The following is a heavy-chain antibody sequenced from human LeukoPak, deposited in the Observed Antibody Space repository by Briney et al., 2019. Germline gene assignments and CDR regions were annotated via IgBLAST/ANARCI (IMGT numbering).Heavy chain of an antibody. CDR3: ARRSRTTLIRGILITDANWFDP. V-gene: IGHV4-59*08. D-gene: IGHD3-10*01. J-gene: IGHJ5*02. CDR1: GASISDSH. CDR2: ISYSGSA. Sequence: SETLSLTCSVSGASISDSHWSWIRQPPGKGLEWIAYISYSGSAKYNPSLQSRVTMSADTSKNHVSLWLTSVTAADTAVYYCARRSRTTLIRGILITDANWFDPWGQGILVTVSS.